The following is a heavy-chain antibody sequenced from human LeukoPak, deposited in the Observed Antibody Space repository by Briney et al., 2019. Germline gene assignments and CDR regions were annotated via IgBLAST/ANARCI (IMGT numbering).Heavy chain of an antibody. CDR1: GYTFTGYY. V-gene: IGHV1-2*06. Sequence: ASVKVSCKASGYTFTGYYMHWVRQAPGQGLEWMGRISPNSGGTNYAQKFQGRVTMTRDTSISTAYMELSRLRSDDTAVFYCARVRINWNYSFDIWGQGTMVTVSS. CDR2: ISPNSGGT. J-gene: IGHJ3*02. D-gene: IGHD1-7*01. CDR3: ARVRINWNYSFDI.